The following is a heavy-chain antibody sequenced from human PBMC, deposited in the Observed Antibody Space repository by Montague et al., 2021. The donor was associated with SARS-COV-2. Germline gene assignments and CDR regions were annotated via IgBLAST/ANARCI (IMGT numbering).Heavy chain of an antibody. Sequence: SETLSLTCTVSGGSISSSSYYWGWIRQPPGKGLEWIGSIYYSGSTYYNPSLKSRVTISVDTSKNQFSLKLSSVTAADTAVYYCAEGGGGQSRGQGTLVTVSS. D-gene: IGHD4-23*01. V-gene: IGHV4-39*01. CDR2: IYYSGST. J-gene: IGHJ4*02. CDR1: GGSISSSSYY. CDR3: AEGGGGQS.